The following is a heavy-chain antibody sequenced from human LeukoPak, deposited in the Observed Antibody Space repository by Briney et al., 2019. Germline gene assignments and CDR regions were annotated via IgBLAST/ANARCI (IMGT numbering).Heavy chain of an antibody. D-gene: IGHD3-10*01. Sequence: GGSLRLFCAASGLTFSASAVHWVRQASGKGLEGVGRIRSKVYSYATMYGASVKGRFTISRDDSKKTAYLQMNSLKTEDTAVYYCTRGDVTHFDYWGQGTLVTVSS. J-gene: IGHJ4*02. V-gene: IGHV3-73*01. CDR3: TRGDVTHFDY. CDR2: IRSKVYSYAT. CDR1: GLTFSASA.